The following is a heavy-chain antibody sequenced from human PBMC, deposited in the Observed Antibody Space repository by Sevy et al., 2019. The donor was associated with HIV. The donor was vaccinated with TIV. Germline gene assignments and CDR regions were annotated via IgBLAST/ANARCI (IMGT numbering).Heavy chain of an antibody. CDR1: GGPISSGAYY. Sequence: SETLSLTCTVSGGPISSGAYYWNWFRQHPGKGLEWIGYIFYSGSTYYNPSLKSRLTISIDTSKNQFSLKLSSVSAADTAVYYCARGAAVAGSFYFHYWGQGTLVTVSS. J-gene: IGHJ4*02. CDR2: IFYSGST. V-gene: IGHV4-31*03. CDR3: ARGAAVAGSFYFHY. D-gene: IGHD6-19*01.